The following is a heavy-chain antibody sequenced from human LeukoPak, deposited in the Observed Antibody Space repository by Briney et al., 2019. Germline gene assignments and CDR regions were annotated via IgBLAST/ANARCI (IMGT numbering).Heavy chain of an antibody. Sequence: PGGSLRLSCAASGFTFSNAWMSWVRQAPGKGLEWVGRIKSKTDGGTTDYAAPVKGRFTISRDDSKNTLYLQMNSLKTEDTAVYYCTTEDLLLWFGELSYNHWGQGTLVTVSS. CDR2: IKSKTDGGTT. D-gene: IGHD3-10*01. CDR3: TTEDLLLWFGELSYNH. CDR1: GFTFSNAW. V-gene: IGHV3-15*01. J-gene: IGHJ5*02.